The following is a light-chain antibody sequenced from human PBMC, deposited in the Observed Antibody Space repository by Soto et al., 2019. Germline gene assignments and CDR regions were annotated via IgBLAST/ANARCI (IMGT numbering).Light chain of an antibody. CDR1: QSLLQSNGYKY. CDR2: LGS. Sequence: DIVMTQSPLSLSVTPGESASISCRASQSLLQSNGYKYLDWYLQRPGQSPQLLIYLGSNRAHGVPDRFSGSGTGTDLTLKINRVEAEDVGTYYCMQALQSLTFGQGTRLEIK. J-gene: IGKJ5*01. V-gene: IGKV2-28*01. CDR3: MQALQSLT.